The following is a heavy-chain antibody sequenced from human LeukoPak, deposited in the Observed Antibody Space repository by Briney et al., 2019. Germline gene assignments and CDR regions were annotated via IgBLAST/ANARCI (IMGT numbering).Heavy chain of an antibody. V-gene: IGHV4-4*07. CDR1: GGSISSYY. D-gene: IGHD3-10*01. CDR3: ARDLGITMVRGVIRTYYYYMDV. CDR2: IYTSGST. J-gene: IGHJ6*03. Sequence: PSETLSLTCTVSGGSISSYYWSWIRQPAGKGLEWIGRIYTSGSTNYNPSLKSRVTMSVDTSKNQFSLKLSYVTAADTAVYYCARDLGITMVRGVIRTYYYYMDVWGKGTTVTISS.